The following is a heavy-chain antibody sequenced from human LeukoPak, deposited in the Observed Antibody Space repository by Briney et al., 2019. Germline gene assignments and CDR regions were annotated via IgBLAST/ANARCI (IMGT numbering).Heavy chain of an antibody. D-gene: IGHD2-15*01. CDR2: ISGSGGST. V-gene: IGHV3-23*01. J-gene: IGHJ6*03. CDR3: AKPAVAATHYYYYYMDV. CDR1: GFTFSSYA. Sequence: GGSLRLSCAASGFTFSSYAMSWVRQAPGKGLEWVSAISGSGGSTYYADSVKGRFTISRDNSKNTLYLQMNSLRAEDTAVYYCAKPAVAATHYYYYYMDVWGKGTTVTISS.